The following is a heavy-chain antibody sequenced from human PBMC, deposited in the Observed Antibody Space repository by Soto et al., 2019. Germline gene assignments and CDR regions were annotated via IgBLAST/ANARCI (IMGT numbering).Heavy chain of an antibody. Sequence: HPGGSLRLSCAASGFTFSNYAMSWVRQAPGKGLEWVSVISGSGDSTYYADSVKGRFTISRDNSKSTLYLQMNSLRAEDTALYYCAKGRSYYYYYGVDVWGQGTTVTVSS. CDR2: ISGSGDST. CDR3: AKGRSYYYYYGVDV. CDR1: GFTFSNYA. V-gene: IGHV3-23*01. J-gene: IGHJ6*02.